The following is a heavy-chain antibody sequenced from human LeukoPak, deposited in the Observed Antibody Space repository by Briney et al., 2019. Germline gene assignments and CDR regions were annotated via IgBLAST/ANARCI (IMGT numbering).Heavy chain of an antibody. Sequence: GGSLRLSCAASGFTFSSYAMHWVRQAPGKGLEWVAVISYDGSNKYYADSVKGRFTISRDNSKNTLYLQMNSLRAEDTAVYYCASSVVRYFDWLTSGAFDIWGQGTMVTVSS. J-gene: IGHJ3*02. V-gene: IGHV3-30*04. D-gene: IGHD3-9*01. CDR1: GFTFSSYA. CDR2: ISYDGSNK. CDR3: ASSVVRYFDWLTSGAFDI.